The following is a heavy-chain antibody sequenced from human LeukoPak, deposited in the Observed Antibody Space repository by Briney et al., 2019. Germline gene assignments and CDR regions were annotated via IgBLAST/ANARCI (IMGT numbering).Heavy chain of an antibody. CDR2: ISAYNGNT. J-gene: IGHJ5*02. CDR1: GYTFTSYG. D-gene: IGHD2-2*01. CDR3: ARDPEDIVVVPAAISNWFDP. V-gene: IGHV1-18*01. Sequence: ASVKVSCKASGYTFTSYGISWVRQAPGQGLEWMGWISAYNGNTNYAQKLQGRVTMTTDTSTSTANMELRSLRSDDTAVYYCARDPEDIVVVPAAISNWFDPWGQGTLVTVSS.